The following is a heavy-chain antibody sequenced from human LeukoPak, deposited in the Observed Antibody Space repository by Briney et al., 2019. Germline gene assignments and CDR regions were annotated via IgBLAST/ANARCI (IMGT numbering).Heavy chain of an antibody. J-gene: IGHJ6*02. V-gene: IGHV3-7*01. CDR3: TRDLSAARPRPGYFYAMDV. Sequence: GGSLRLSCAASGFTFSNFNMNWVRQAPGKGLEWVANIKQDGSEKYYVDSVKGRFTISRDNAKNSLYLQMNSLRAEDTAVYYCTRDLSAARPRPGYFYAMDVWGQGTTVTVSS. CDR1: GFTFSNFN. D-gene: IGHD6-6*01. CDR2: IKQDGSEK.